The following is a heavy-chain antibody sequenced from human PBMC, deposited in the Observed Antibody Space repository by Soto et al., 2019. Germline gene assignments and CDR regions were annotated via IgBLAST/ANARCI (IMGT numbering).Heavy chain of an antibody. CDR1: GFTFSSYG. CDR3: AREYGSSSLTCESVWALDY. V-gene: IGHV3-30*03. CDR2: ISYDGSNK. J-gene: IGHJ4*02. Sequence: QVQLVESGGGVVQPGRSLRLSCAASGFTFSSYGMHWVRQAPGKGLEWVAVISYDGSNKYYADSVKGRFTISRDNSKNTQYLQMNSLRAEDTAVYYCAREYGSSSLTCESVWALDYWGQGTLVTVSS. D-gene: IGHD6-6*01.